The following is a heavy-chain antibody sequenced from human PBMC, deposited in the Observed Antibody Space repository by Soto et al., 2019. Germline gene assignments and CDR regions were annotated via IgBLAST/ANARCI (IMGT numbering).Heavy chain of an antibody. Sequence: QLRLQESGPGLVKYSETLSLTCTVSSGSVRSSSYYWGWIRQPPGKGLEWIASIYYSGRTHNNPALMSRVTMSIDTYTNQFSLKMNSVTAADTAVYYCARHEGGAAADRPLDYSGQGTLVTVSS. CDR3: ARHEGGAAADRPLDY. J-gene: IGHJ4*02. CDR1: SGSVRSSSYY. D-gene: IGHD6-13*01. V-gene: IGHV4-39*01. CDR2: IYYSGRT.